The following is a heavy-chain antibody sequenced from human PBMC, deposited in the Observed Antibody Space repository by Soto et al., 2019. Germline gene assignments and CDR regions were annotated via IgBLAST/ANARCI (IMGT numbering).Heavy chain of an antibody. D-gene: IGHD3-22*01. Sequence: EVQLVESGGGLVQPGGSLRLSCAASGFTVTSNYMSWVRQAPGKGLEWVSIIYSGGTIYYADAVKGRFTISRDKSKTTLYVQMNSLRAEDTAVYYCARGAHYYDTTGYYYFGGWGQGTLVTVSS. CDR1: GFTVTSNY. J-gene: IGHJ4*02. V-gene: IGHV3-66*01. CDR2: IYSGGTI. CDR3: ARGAHYYDTTGYYYFGG.